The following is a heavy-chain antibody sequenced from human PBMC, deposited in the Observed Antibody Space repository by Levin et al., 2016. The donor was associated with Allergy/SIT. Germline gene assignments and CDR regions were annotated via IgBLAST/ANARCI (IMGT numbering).Heavy chain of an antibody. CDR2: ISGSGGST. CDR3: VKDRRIVVVYFDQ. D-gene: IGHD1-26*01. V-gene: IGHV3-23*01. Sequence: GESLKISCVASGFTFDNYALSWVRQAPGKGLEWVSGISGSGGSTYYADSVKGRFTISRDNSKNMLYLQMNSLRTEDTAVYYCVKDRRIVVVYFDQWGQGNMVTVSS. CDR1: GFTFDNYA. J-gene: IGHJ4*02.